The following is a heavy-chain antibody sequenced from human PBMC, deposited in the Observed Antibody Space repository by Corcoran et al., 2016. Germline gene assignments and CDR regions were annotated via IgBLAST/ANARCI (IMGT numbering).Heavy chain of an antibody. Sequence: QVQLVQSGAEVKKPGASVKVSCKASGYTFTSYDINWVRQATGQGLEWMGWMNPNSGNTGYAQKFQGRVTMTRNTSISTAYMELSSLRSEDTAGYSCARGGGALRYFDWLSTYYYYYGMDVWGQGTTVTVSS. V-gene: IGHV1-8*01. CDR2: MNPNSGNT. D-gene: IGHD3-9*01. CDR1: GYTFTSYD. J-gene: IGHJ6*02. CDR3: ARGGGALRYFDWLSTYYYYYGMDV.